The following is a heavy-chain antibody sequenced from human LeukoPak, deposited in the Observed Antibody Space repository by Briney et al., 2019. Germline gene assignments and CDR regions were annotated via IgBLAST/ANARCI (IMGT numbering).Heavy chain of an antibody. J-gene: IGHJ4*02. V-gene: IGHV3-53*04. D-gene: IGHD5-18*01. CDR2: IYSGGST. Sequence: GGSLRPSCAASGFTVSSNYMSWVRQAPGKGLEWVSVIYSGGSTYYADSVKGRFTISRHNSKNTLYLQMNSLRAEDTAVYYCARLVWYSYGQLDYWGQGTLVTVSS. CDR1: GFTVSSNY. CDR3: ARLVWYSYGQLDY.